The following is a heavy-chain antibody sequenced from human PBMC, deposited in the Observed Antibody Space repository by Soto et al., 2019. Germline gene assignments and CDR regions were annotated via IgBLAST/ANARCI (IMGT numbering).Heavy chain of an antibody. CDR1: GGSIGSYY. CDR3: ARAGSSGYFVDY. CDR2: IYYSEST. D-gene: IGHD3-22*01. J-gene: IGHJ4*02. V-gene: IGHV4-59*01. Sequence: PSETLSLTCTVCGGSIGSYYWSWIRQPPGKGLEWIGYIYYSESTNYNPSLKSRVTISVDTSKNQFSLKLSSGTAADTAVYYCARAGSSGYFVDYWGQGTLVTVSS.